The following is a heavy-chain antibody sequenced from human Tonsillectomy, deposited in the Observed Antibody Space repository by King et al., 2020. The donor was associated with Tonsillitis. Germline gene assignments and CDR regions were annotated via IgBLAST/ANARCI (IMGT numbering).Heavy chain of an antibody. J-gene: IGHJ3*02. V-gene: IGHV3-72*01. D-gene: IGHD3-22*01. CDR2: TRNKANSYTT. CDR3: AHSRGYYDYDELDI. Sequence: VQLVESGGGLVQPGGSLRLSCAVSGFTFSDHYIDWVRQAPGKGLEWVGRTRNKANSYTTEYAASVKGRFTISRDDSTKSVYLQMNSLKTEDTAVYYCAHSRGYYDYDELDIWGQGTMVTVS. CDR1: GFTFSDHY.